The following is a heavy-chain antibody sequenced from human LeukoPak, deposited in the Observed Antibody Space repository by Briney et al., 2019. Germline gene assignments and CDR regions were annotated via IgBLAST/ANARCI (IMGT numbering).Heavy chain of an antibody. J-gene: IGHJ4*02. Sequence: PSETLSLTCTVSGGSISSSSYYWGWIRQPPGKGLEWIGYIYYSGSTNYNPSLKSRVTISVDTSKNQFSLKLSSVTAADTAVYYCARHGDYYGSGIDYWGQGTLVTVSS. V-gene: IGHV4-61*05. CDR1: GGSISSSSYY. D-gene: IGHD3-10*01. CDR3: ARHGDYYGSGIDY. CDR2: IYYSGST.